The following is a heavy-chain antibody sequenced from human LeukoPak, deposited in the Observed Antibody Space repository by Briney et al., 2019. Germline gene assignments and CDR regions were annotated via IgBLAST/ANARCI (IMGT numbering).Heavy chain of an antibody. CDR1: GFTFSSYA. D-gene: IGHD1-26*01. J-gene: IGHJ4*02. CDR3: AKVGIY. V-gene: IGHV3-30*04. CDR2: ISYDGSNK. Sequence: PGGSLRLSCAASGFTFSSYAMHWVRQAPGKGLEWVAVISYDGSNKYYAHSVKGRFTVSRDNSNNTLYLQMHSLRAQDTAVYYCAKVGIYWGQGPLVTVSS.